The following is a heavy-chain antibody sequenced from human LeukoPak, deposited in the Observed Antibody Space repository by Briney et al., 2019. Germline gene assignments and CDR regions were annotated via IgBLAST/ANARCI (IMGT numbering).Heavy chain of an antibody. D-gene: IGHD3-10*01. CDR2: IYYSRST. CDR1: GGSISGSSYY. V-gene: IGHV4-39*01. Sequence: PSETLSLTCSVSGGSISGSSYYRGWIRQPPGKGLEWIGSIYYSRSTYYNPSLKSRVTISVDTSKNHFSLKLSSVTAADTAVYYCARHADSGFGQLAFDYWGQGTLVTVSS. CDR3: ARHADSGFGQLAFDY. J-gene: IGHJ4*02.